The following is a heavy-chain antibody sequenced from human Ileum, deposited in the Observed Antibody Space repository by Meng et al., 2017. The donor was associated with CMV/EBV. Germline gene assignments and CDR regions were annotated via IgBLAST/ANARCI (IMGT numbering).Heavy chain of an antibody. V-gene: IGHV4-39*07. CDR1: GDPISSGSHS. CDR3: ARDLTNKWFYY. J-gene: IGHJ4*02. D-gene: IGHD1-26*01. Sequence: QLQDAGPGLVKPAETLPLTCTASGDPISSGSHSWAWFRQPPGKRLEWIGSMYFSGIADYNPSLKSRVTISLHATQKQFSLRLTSVTAADSAVYFCARDLTNKWFYYWGQGTLVTVSS. CDR2: MYFSGIA.